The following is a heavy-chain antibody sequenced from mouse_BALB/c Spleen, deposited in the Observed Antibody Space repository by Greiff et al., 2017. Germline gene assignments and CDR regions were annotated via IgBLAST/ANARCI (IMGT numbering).Heavy chain of an antibody. CDR2: IYPSDSYT. CDR1: GYTFTSYW. D-gene: IGHD1-1*01. CDR3: TREGITTVEYFDY. J-gene: IGHJ2*01. Sequence: VQLQQPGAELVRPGASVKLSCKASGYTFTSYWINWVKQRPGQGLEWIGNIYPSDSYTNYNQKFKDKATLTVDKSSSTAYMQLSSPTSEDSAVYYCTREGITTVEYFDYWGQGTTLTVSS. V-gene: IGHV1-69*02.